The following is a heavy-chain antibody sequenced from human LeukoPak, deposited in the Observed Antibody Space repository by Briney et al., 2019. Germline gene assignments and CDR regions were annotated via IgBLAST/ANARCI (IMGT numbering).Heavy chain of an antibody. CDR3: ARGARASPVDY. CDR1: GGSFSGYY. D-gene: IGHD5-12*01. J-gene: IGHJ4*02. CDR2: INHSGST. Sequence: SETLSLTCAVYGGSFSGYYWSWIRQPPGKGLEWIGEINHSGSTNYNPSLKSRVTISVDTSKNQFSLKLSSVTAADTAVYYCARGARASPVDYWGQGTLVTVSS. V-gene: IGHV4-34*01.